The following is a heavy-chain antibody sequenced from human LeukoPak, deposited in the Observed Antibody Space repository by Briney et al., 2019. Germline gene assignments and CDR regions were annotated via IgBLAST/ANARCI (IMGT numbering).Heavy chain of an antibody. CDR3: ARVTIGAAAGYYYYYYMDV. CDR1: GYTFTSYY. CDR2: ISAYNGNT. J-gene: IGHJ6*03. Sequence: ASVKVSCKASGYTFTSYYMHWVRQAPGQGLEWMGWISAYNGNTNYAQKLQGRVTMTTDTSTSTAYMELRSLRSNDTAVYCCARVTIGAAAGYYYYYYMDVWGKGTTVTVSS. V-gene: IGHV1-18*04. D-gene: IGHD6-13*01.